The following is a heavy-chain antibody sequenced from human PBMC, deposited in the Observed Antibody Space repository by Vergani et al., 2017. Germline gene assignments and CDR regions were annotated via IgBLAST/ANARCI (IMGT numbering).Heavy chain of an antibody. CDR3: AKVADWNYHHWVDP. CDR1: GFTFSSCA. V-gene: IGHV3-23*01. CDR2: ISVSAGRT. J-gene: IGHJ5*02. D-gene: IGHD1-7*01. Sequence: EVQLLESGGGLVQPGGSLRLSCAASGFTFSSCALCWVRRGPGKGVGWVSGISVSAGRTYYEDSVKGRLTISRDNSKNTLYLQMTSLSAEDTAVYYCAKVADWNYHHWVDPWGQGTLVTVSA.